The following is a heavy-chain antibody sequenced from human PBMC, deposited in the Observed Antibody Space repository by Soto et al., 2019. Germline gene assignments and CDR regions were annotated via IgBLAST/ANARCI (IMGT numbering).Heavy chain of an antibody. V-gene: IGHV4-4*07. J-gene: IGHJ4*02. Sequence: SETLSLTCSVSGDSISSYYWSWIRQSAGKGLEWIGRTYISGDTNYSPSLKSRVTMSVDTSKNQLSLKLNSVTAADTAVYYCAREYTEAVDGPMPFYFVYWGQGAPVTVSS. CDR3: AREYTEAVDGPMPFYFVY. CDR1: GDSISSYY. CDR2: TYISGDT. D-gene: IGHD6-19*01.